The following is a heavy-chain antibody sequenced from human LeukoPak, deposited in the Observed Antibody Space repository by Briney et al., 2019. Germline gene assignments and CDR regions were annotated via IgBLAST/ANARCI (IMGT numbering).Heavy chain of an antibody. CDR3: AGSTSIRTIPTFDY. V-gene: IGHV4-59*01. D-gene: IGHD5-24*01. CDR1: GGSLSTYY. Sequence: SGTLSLTCTVSGGSLSTYYWSWIRQPPGKGLEWIGYVYSSGSTNYNPSLTSRVTISLETSKNQFSLKLSSVTAADTAVYYCAGSTSIRTIPTFDYWGQGTLVGVPS. J-gene: IGHJ4*02. CDR2: VYSSGST.